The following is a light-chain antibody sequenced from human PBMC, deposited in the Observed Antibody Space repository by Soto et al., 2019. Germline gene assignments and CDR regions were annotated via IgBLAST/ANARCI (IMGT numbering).Light chain of an antibody. Sequence: DIVMTQSPDSLAVSLGERATINCKSSQSVLYSSNNKNYLAWYQQKPGQPPKLLIYWASTRKYGVPERFSGSGSGTDFTLSISNLQAEDVAVYYCHQYYSPPFAFGPGTKVHL. V-gene: IGKV4-1*01. CDR3: HQYYSPPFA. CDR2: WAS. CDR1: QSVLYSSNNKNY. J-gene: IGKJ3*01.